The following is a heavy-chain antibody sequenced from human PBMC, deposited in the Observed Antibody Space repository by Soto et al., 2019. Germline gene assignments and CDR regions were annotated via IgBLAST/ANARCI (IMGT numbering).Heavy chain of an antibody. CDR3: ARGYGYSSGWFRYYYYGMDV. J-gene: IGHJ6*02. Sequence: SETLSLTCAVYGGSFSGYYWSWIRQPPGKGLEWIGEINHSGSTNYNPSLKSRVTISVDTSKNQFSLKLSSVTAADTAVYYCARGYGYSSGWFRYYYYGMDVWGQGATVTVSS. V-gene: IGHV4-34*01. CDR2: INHSGST. D-gene: IGHD6-19*01. CDR1: GGSFSGYY.